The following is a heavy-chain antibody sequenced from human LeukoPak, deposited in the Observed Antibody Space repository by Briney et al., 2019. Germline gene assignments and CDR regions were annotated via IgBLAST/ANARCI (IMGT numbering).Heavy chain of an antibody. CDR1: GFTFSTYW. CDR3: PRYNWNSAPFDY. Sequence: PGGSLRLSCAASGFTFSTYWMHWVCHAPGKGLVWVSRINSDGSSTSYADSVKGRFTISRDNAKNTLYLQMNSLRAEDTAVYYCPRYNWNSAPFDYWGQGTLVTVSS. D-gene: IGHD1-7*01. J-gene: IGHJ4*02. CDR2: INSDGSST. V-gene: IGHV3-74*01.